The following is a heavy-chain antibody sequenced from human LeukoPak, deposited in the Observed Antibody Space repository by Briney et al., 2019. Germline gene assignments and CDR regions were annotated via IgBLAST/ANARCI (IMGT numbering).Heavy chain of an antibody. CDR3: ATHGGSGSYYNWFDP. CDR2: FDPEDGET. V-gene: IGHV1-24*01. Sequence: GASVKVSCKVSGYTLTELSMHWVRQAPGKGLEWMGGFDPEDGETIYAQKFQGRVTMTEDTSTDTAYMELSSLRSEDTAVYYCATHGGSGSYYNWFDPWGQGTLSPSPQ. J-gene: IGHJ5*02. D-gene: IGHD1-26*01. CDR1: GYTLTELS.